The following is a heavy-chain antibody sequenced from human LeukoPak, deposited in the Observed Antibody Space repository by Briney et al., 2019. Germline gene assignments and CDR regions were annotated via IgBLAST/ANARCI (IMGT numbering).Heavy chain of an antibody. CDR1: GGSVRSYW. D-gene: IGHD1-26*01. CDR2: IYSTGST. V-gene: IGHV4-4*07. J-gene: IGHJ4*02. Sequence: SDTLSLTCDVSGGSVRSYWWGWVRQPGGKALEWLGRIYSTGSTRVNPSLKSRLPLSIDTSTNQFSLTLTSVTAADTAVYFCARQGYTVSYYFLDYWSQGTLVTVSS. CDR3: ARQGYTVSYYFLDY.